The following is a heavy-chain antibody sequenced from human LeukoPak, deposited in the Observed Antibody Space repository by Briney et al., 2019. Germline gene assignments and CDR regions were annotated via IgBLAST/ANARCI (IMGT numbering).Heavy chain of an antibody. Sequence: ALVKVSCKASGYTFTTYAIHWVRQAPGQSLEWMGWINGGNGNTEYSQKFQGRVTITRDRSASTAYMELSSLRSEDTALYYCARNQRIGVPASNWFDPWGQGTLVIVSS. CDR3: ARNQRIGVPASNWFDP. V-gene: IGHV1-3*01. CDR1: GYTFTTYA. CDR2: INGGNGNT. J-gene: IGHJ5*02. D-gene: IGHD6-19*01.